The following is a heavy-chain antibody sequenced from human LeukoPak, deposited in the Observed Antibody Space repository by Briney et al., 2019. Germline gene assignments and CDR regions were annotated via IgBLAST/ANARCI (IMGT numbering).Heavy chain of an antibody. D-gene: IGHD4-11*01. CDR3: AREGYSNFYPYFDY. J-gene: IGHJ4*02. V-gene: IGHV1-18*01. CDR2: ISAYNGNT. CDR1: GHTFTSYG. Sequence: ASVKVSCKASGHTFTSYGISWVRQAPGQGLEWMGWISAYNGNTNYAQKLQGRVTMTTDTSTSTAYMELRSLRSDDTAVYYCAREGYSNFYPYFDYWGQGTLVTVSS.